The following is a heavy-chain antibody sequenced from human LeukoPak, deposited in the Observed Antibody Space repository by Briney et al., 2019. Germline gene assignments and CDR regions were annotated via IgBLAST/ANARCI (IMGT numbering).Heavy chain of an antibody. CDR2: IYYSGST. V-gene: IGHV4-59*12. Sequence: SETLSLTCTVSGGSISSYYWSWIRQPPGKGLGWFGYIYYSGSTNYNPSLKSRVTISVDTSKNQFSLKLSSVTAADTAVYYCARDCGEDSSSCLDAFDIWGQGTMVTVSS. J-gene: IGHJ3*02. CDR3: ARDCGEDSSSCLDAFDI. CDR1: GGSISSYY. D-gene: IGHD6-13*01.